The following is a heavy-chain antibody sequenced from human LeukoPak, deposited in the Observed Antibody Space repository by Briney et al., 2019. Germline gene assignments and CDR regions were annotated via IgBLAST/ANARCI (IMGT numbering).Heavy chain of an antibody. D-gene: IGHD3-9*01. CDR2: INYSGST. V-gene: IGHV4-34*01. Sequence: SETLSLTCAVYGGSFSGYYWSWIRQPPGKGLEWIGTINYSGSTYYNPSLNSRVTISVDTSKNHFSLKLSSVTAADTAVYYCARTDYDVLSWGQGTLVTVSS. CDR1: GGSFSGYY. J-gene: IGHJ5*02. CDR3: ARTDYDVLS.